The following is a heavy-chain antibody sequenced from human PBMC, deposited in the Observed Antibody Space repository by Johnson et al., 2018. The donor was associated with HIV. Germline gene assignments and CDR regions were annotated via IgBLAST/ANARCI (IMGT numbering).Heavy chain of an antibody. CDR1: GFTFDDYG. D-gene: IGHD5-24*01. CDR2: INWNGGSR. Sequence: VQLVESGGGVVQPGWSLRLSCAASGFTFDDYGMSWVRQAPGKGLEWVAGINWNGGSRGYADSVKGRFTISRDNDKNSLYLQMNNLRAEDTAVYFCVRDRGWLQSIPDFFDIWGQGTMVTVSS. CDR3: VRDRGWLQSIPDFFDI. V-gene: IGHV3-20*04. J-gene: IGHJ3*02.